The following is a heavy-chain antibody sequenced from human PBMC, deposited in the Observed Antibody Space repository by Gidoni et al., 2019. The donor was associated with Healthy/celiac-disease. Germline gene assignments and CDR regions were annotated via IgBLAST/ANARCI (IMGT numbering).Heavy chain of an antibody. CDR1: GYSFTSYW. D-gene: IGHD5-12*01. CDR3: ARLDGYTAEDPGFDY. Sequence: EVQLVQSGAEVKKPGESLKISCKGSGYSFTSYWIGWVRQMPGKGLEWMGIIYPGYSHTRSCPSFQGQVPISADKSISTAYLQWSSLKASDTAMYYCARLDGYTAEDPGFDYWGQGTLVTVSS. CDR2: IYPGYSHT. J-gene: IGHJ4*02. V-gene: IGHV5-51*03.